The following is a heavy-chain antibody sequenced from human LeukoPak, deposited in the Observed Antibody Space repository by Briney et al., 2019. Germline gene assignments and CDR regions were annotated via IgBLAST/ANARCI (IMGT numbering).Heavy chain of an antibody. D-gene: IGHD3-10*01. CDR3: ARGSWFGELLLWFDP. Sequence: PGGSLRLSCAASGFTFTNAWMYWVRQAPGKGLEWVSSISGSGGNTFYADSVKGRFTISRDNSKNTLYLQMNSLRAEDTAAYHCARGSWFGELLLWFDPWGQGTLVTVSS. V-gene: IGHV3-23*01. CDR2: ISGSGGNT. J-gene: IGHJ5*02. CDR1: GFTFTNAW.